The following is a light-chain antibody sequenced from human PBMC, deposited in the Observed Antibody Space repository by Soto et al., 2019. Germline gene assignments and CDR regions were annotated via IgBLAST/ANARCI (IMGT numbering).Light chain of an antibody. Sequence: DIQMTQSPSTLSASVGDRVTITCRASQNINSWLAWYQQKPGKAPNLLIYDASTLESGVPSRFSGSGSGTEFTLTISSLQPEDFATYYCQQYKSYPYTFGQGTKVEIK. J-gene: IGKJ2*01. V-gene: IGKV1-5*01. CDR1: QNINSW. CDR2: DAS. CDR3: QQYKSYPYT.